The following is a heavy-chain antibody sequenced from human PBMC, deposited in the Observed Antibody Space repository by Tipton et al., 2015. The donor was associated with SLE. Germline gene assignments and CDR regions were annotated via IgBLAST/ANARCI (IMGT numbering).Heavy chain of an antibody. Sequence: TLSLTCTVSDYSISSGYYWGWIRQPPGKGLEWIGEINYSGSTNYNPSLKSRVTISVDTSKSQFSLNLSSVTAADTAVYYCARVRAARHLILGGYYYYMDFWGKGTTVTVSS. V-gene: IGHV4-38-2*02. CDR3: ARVRAARHLILGGYYYYMDF. CDR1: DYSISSGYY. J-gene: IGHJ6*03. D-gene: IGHD6-6*01. CDR2: INYSGST.